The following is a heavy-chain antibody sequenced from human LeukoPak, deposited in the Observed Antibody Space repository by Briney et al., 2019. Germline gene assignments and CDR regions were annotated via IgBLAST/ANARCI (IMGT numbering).Heavy chain of an antibody. CDR1: GFTFSSYG. CDR3: AREAGSGWYLDY. V-gene: IGHV3-33*01. Sequence: GGSLRLSCAASGFTFSSYGMHWVRQAPGKGLEWVAVIWYDGSNKYYADSVKGRITISRDNSKNTLYLQMNSLRAEDTAVYYCAREAGSGWYLDYWGQGTLVTVSS. CDR2: IWYDGSNK. D-gene: IGHD6-19*01. J-gene: IGHJ4*02.